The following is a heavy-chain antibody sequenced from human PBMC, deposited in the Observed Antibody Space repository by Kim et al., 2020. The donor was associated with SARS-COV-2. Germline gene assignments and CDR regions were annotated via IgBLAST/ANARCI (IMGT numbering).Heavy chain of an antibody. CDR1: GYTFTSYG. D-gene: IGHD3-9*01. J-gene: IGHJ6*02. Sequence: ASVKVSCKASGYTFTSYGISWVRQAPGQGLEWMGWISAYNGNTNYAQKLQGRVTMTTDTSTSTAYMELRSLRSDDTAVYYCARDRDILTGYYYGMDVWGQGTTVTVSS. CDR3: ARDRDILTGYYYGMDV. V-gene: IGHV1-18*01. CDR2: ISAYNGNT.